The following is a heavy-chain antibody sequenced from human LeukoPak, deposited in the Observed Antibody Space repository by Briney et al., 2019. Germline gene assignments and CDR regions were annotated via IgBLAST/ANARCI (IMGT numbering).Heavy chain of an antibody. Sequence: SVKVSCKASGGTFSSYAISWVRQAPGQGLEWMGGIVPFFGTPDYAQKFQGRVTISTDASTYTAYMELSSLRSEDTAVYYCARDQGRAARPFDDALGVWGQGTLVTVSS. CDR3: ARDQGRAARPFDDALGV. V-gene: IGHV1-69*05. CDR2: IVPFFGTP. J-gene: IGHJ3*01. D-gene: IGHD6-6*01. CDR1: GGTFSSYA.